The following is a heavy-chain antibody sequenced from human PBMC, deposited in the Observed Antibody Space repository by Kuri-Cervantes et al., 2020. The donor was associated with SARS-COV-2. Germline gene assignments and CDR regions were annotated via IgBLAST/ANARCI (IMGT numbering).Heavy chain of an antibody. CDR1: GGSISSYY. V-gene: IGHV4-59*04. Sequence: SETLSLTCTVSGGSISSYYWSWIRQPPGKGLEWIGYIYYSGSTYYNPSLKSRVTISVDTSKNQFSLKLSSVTAADTAVYYCAGEYSSFAMDAFDIWGQGTMVTVSS. D-gene: IGHD6-6*01. J-gene: IGHJ3*02. CDR3: AGEYSSFAMDAFDI. CDR2: IYYSGST.